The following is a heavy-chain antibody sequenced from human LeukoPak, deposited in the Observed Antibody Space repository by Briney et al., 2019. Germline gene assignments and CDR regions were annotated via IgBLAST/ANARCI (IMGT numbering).Heavy chain of an antibody. J-gene: IGHJ4*02. CDR3: ARAGLVWGAHDFDY. D-gene: IGHD1-26*01. CDR2: IYYSGST. Sequence: SETLSLTRTVSGGSISSYYWSWIRQPPGKGLEWIGYIYYSGSTNYNPSLKSRGTISLDTSKNQFSLKLSSVTAADTAVYYCARAGLVWGAHDFDYWGQGTLVTVSS. CDR1: GGSISSYY. V-gene: IGHV4-59*01.